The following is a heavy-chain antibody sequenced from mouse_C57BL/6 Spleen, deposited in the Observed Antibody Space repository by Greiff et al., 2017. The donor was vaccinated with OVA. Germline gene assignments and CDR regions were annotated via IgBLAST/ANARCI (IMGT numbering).Heavy chain of an antibody. Sequence: VQLQQPGAELVMPGASVKLSCKASGYTFTSYWMHWVKQRPGQGLEWIGEIDPSDSYTNYTQKFKGKSTLTVDKSSSTAYMQLSSLTSEDSAVYYCARRGLGYYFDYWGQGTTLTVSS. D-gene: IGHD4-1*01. CDR3: ARRGLGYYFDY. CDR2: IDPSDSYT. CDR1: GYTFTSYW. V-gene: IGHV1-69*01. J-gene: IGHJ2*01.